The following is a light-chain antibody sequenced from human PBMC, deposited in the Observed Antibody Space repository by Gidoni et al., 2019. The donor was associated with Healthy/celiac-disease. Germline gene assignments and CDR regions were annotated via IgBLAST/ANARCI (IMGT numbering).Light chain of an antibody. CDR1: SSNIGNNY. V-gene: IGLV1-51*01. CDR2: DNN. Sequence: QSVLTQPPSVSAAPGQKVTISCSGSSSNIGNNYVTWYQQLPRAAPKLLIYDNNKRPSGIPDRFSGSKSGTSATLGITGLQTGDEADYYCGTWDSSLSVNYVFGTGTKVTVL. J-gene: IGLJ1*01. CDR3: GTWDSSLSVNYV.